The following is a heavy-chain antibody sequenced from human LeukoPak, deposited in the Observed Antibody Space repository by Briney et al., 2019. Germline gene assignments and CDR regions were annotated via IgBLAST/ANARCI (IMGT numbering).Heavy chain of an antibody. CDR2: IYYSGST. D-gene: IGHD2-21*02. Sequence: SETLSLTCTVSGGSISSGGYYWSWIRQHPGKGLEWIGYIYYSGSTYYNPSLKSRVTISVDTSKNQFSLKLSSVTAADTAVYYCVTREDGDGIDYWGRGTLVTVSS. J-gene: IGHJ4*02. CDR1: GGSISSGGYY. CDR3: VTREDGDGIDY. V-gene: IGHV4-31*03.